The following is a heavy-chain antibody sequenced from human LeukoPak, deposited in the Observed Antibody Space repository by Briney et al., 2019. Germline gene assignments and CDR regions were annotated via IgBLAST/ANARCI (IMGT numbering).Heavy chain of an antibody. Sequence: SETLSLTCAVYGGSFSAYYWSWLRQPPGKGVEWLGEINHSGTTNYNPSLKSRVTVSVDTSKNQFSLKLSSVTAADTAVYYCARRFYYYNYYMDVWGKGTTVTVSS. V-gene: IGHV4-34*01. J-gene: IGHJ6*03. CDR3: ARRFYYYNYYMDV. CDR2: INHSGTT. CDR1: GGSFSAYY.